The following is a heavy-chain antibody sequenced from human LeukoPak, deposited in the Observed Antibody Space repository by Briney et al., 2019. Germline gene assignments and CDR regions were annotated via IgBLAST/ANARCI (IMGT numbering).Heavy chain of an antibody. Sequence: PGGSLRLSCAASGFTVSSNYMSWVRQARGKGLEWVSVIYSGGSTYYADSVKGRFTISRDNSKNTLYLQINSLRAEDTAVYYCARDYGNLGYFDYWGQGTLVTVSS. J-gene: IGHJ4*02. CDR2: IYSGGST. CDR1: GFTVSSNY. CDR3: ARDYGNLGYFDY. V-gene: IGHV3-53*01. D-gene: IGHD3-16*01.